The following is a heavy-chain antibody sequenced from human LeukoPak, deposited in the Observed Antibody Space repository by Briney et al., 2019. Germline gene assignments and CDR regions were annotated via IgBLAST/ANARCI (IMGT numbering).Heavy chain of an antibody. Sequence: PGGSLRLSCAAYGFTFSSYAMHWVRQAPGEGLKWVAVISYDGSNKYYADSVKGRFTISRDNSKNTLYLQMNSLRAEDTAVYYCARSPEYCSGGSCSWGQGTLVTVSS. CDR3: ARSPEYCSGGSCS. CDR1: GFTFSSYA. V-gene: IGHV3-30*04. J-gene: IGHJ5*02. D-gene: IGHD2-15*01. CDR2: ISYDGSNK.